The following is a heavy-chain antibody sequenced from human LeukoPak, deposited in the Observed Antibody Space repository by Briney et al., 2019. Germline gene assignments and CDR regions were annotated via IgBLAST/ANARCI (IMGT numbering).Heavy chain of an antibody. CDR1: GFTFSSYA. Sequence: GGSLRLSCAASGFTFSSYAMSWVRQAPGKGLEWVSAISGSGGSTYYADSVKGRFTISRDNSKNTLFLQMNSLRAEDTAVYYCARGGRYFDILTGYYRAANYFDYWGQGTLVTVSS. D-gene: IGHD3-9*01. V-gene: IGHV3-23*01. CDR3: ARGGRYFDILTGYYRAANYFDY. CDR2: ISGSGGST. J-gene: IGHJ4*02.